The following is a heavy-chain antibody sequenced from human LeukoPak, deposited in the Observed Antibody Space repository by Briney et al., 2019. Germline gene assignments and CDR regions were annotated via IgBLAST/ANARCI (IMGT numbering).Heavy chain of an antibody. CDR2: ISYDGSNK. D-gene: IGHD3-9*01. CDR1: GFTSSSYG. J-gene: IGHJ6*02. CDR3: AKEYYDILTGYYYYYYGMDV. Sequence: PGRSLRLSCAASGFTSSSYGMHWVRQAPGKGLEWVAVISYDGSNKYYADSVKGRFTISRDNSKNTLYLQMNSLRAEDTAVYYCAKEYYDILTGYYYYYYGMDVWGQGTTVTVSS. V-gene: IGHV3-30*18.